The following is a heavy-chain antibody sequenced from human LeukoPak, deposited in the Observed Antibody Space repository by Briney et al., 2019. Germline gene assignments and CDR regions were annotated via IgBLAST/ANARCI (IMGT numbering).Heavy chain of an antibody. Sequence: GRSLRLSCTASGFTFGDYAMSWFRQAPGKGLEWVGFIRSKAYGGTTEYAASVKGRFTISRDDSKSIAYLQMKSLKTEDTAVYYCTREGGSYYDYYYYMDVWGKGTTVTVSS. D-gene: IGHD1-26*01. CDR3: TREGGSYYDYYYYMDV. J-gene: IGHJ6*03. CDR1: GFTFGDYA. CDR2: IRSKAYGGTT. V-gene: IGHV3-49*03.